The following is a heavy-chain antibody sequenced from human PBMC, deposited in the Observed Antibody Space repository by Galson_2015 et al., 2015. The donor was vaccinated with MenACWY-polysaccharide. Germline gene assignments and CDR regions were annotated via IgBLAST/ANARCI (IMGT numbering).Heavy chain of an antibody. CDR3: AKDYTQDTGPGIAAENY. D-gene: IGHD6-13*01. Sequence: SLRLSCAASGFTFSSYAMSWVRQAPGKGLEWVSAISGSGGSTYYADSVKGRFTISRDNSKNTLYLQMNSLRAEDTAVYYCAKDYTQDTGPGIAAENYWGQGTLVTVSS. CDR2: ISGSGGST. CDR1: GFTFSSYA. J-gene: IGHJ4*02. V-gene: IGHV3-23*01.